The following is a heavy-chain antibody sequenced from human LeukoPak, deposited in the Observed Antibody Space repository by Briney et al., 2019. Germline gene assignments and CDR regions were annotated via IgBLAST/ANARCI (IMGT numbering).Heavy chain of an antibody. Sequence: PGGSLRLSCAASGFTFSSYAMHWVRQAPGKGLEWVAVISYDGSNKYYADSVKGRFTISRDNPKNTLYLQMNSLRAEDTAVYYCARETSSGWTIHYYYGMDVWGQGTTVTVSS. CDR3: ARETSSGWTIHYYYGMDV. CDR2: ISYDGSNK. CDR1: GFTFSSYA. J-gene: IGHJ6*02. V-gene: IGHV3-30-3*01. D-gene: IGHD6-19*01.